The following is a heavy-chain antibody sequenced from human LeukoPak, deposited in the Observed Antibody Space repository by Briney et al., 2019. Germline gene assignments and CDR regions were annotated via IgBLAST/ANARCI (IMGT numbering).Heavy chain of an antibody. CDR3: ASTMVRGVIISYFDY. V-gene: IGHV1-2*02. Sequence: ASVKVSCKASEYTFTSYDTNWVRQATGQGLEWMGWINPNSGGTNYAQKFQGRVTMTRDTSISTAYMELSRLRSDDTAVYYCASTMVRGVIISYFDYWGQGTLVTVSS. CDR1: EYTFTSYD. CDR2: INPNSGGT. J-gene: IGHJ4*02. D-gene: IGHD3-10*01.